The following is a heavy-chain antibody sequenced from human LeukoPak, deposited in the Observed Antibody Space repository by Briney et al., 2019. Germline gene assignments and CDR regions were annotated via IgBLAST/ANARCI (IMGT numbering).Heavy chain of an antibody. CDR2: INPNSGGT. CDR3: ARGYTYYDILTGYQGAKYYFDY. V-gene: IGHV1-2*02. D-gene: IGHD3-9*01. J-gene: IGHJ4*02. Sequence: ASVKVSCKASGYTFTGYYMHWVRQAPGQGLEWMGWINPNSGGTNYAQKFQGRVTMTRDTSISTAYMELSRLRSDDTAVYYCARGYTYYDILTGYQGAKYYFDYWGQGTLVTVSS. CDR1: GYTFTGYY.